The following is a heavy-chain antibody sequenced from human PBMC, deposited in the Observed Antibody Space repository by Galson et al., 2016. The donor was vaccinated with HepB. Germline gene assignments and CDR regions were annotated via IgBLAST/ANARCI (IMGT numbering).Heavy chain of an antibody. D-gene: IGHD1-14*01. CDR3: ARVQKLTGYFDH. Sequence: QSGADVKKPGESLKISCKGSGYSFTSYWIGWVRQMPGKGLEYMGIIYPGDSDARYSPSFQGQVTISADKSISTAYLQWSGLKASDTAIYYCARVQKLTGYFDHWGRGTLVTVSS. CDR1: GYSFTSYW. V-gene: IGHV5-51*01. J-gene: IGHJ2*01. CDR2: IYPGDSDA.